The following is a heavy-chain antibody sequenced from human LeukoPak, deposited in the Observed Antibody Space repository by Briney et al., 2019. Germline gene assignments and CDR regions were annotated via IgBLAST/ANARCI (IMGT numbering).Heavy chain of an antibody. Sequence: SGTLSLTCTVSGSSISTTTFCWGWFRQPPGKGLEWLVSIYSGRTTYYNPSLKSLVSISGDSSKDQFSLKVTSVTAADTAVYFCARQPVTGIFLNWHFDLWGRGTLVTVSS. CDR2: IYSGRTT. CDR3: ARQPVTGIFLNWHFDL. CDR1: GSSISTTTFC. V-gene: IGHV4-39*01. J-gene: IGHJ2*01. D-gene: IGHD2-15*01.